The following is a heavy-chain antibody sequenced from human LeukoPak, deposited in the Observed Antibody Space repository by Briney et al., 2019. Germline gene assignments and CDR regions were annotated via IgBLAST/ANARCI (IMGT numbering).Heavy chain of an antibody. V-gene: IGHV3-48*02. D-gene: IGHD3-22*01. CDR1: GFTFSNYN. J-gene: IGHJ4*02. Sequence: PGGSLRLSCAASGFTFSNYNMNWVRQAPGKGLEWVSYISGNSNIIYYADSVKGRFTISRDNAKNSLYLQMTSLRDEDTAVYYCARDLDSSGDYYVYYFDYWGQGTLVTVSS. CDR3: ARDLDSSGDYYVYYFDY. CDR2: ISGNSNII.